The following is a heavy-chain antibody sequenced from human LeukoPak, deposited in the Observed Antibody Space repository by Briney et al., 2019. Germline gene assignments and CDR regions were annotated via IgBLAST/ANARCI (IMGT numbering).Heavy chain of an antibody. D-gene: IGHD2-2*01. Sequence: ASATVSCKASGYTFSGYYMHWVRQAPGQGLEWMGRINPNSGGTNYAQKFQDRVTMTRDTSISTAYMEVSRLRSDDTAVYYCAREYCSSTSCYYYDMDVWGQGTTVTVSS. CDR2: INPNSGGT. CDR1: GYTFSGYY. CDR3: AREYCSSTSCYYYDMDV. J-gene: IGHJ6*02. V-gene: IGHV1-2*06.